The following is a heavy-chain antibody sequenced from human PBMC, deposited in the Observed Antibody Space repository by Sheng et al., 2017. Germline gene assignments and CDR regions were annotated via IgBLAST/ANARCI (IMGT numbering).Heavy chain of an antibody. CDR1: GGSISSYY. J-gene: IGHJ6*02. Sequence: QVQLQESGPGLVKPSETLSLTCTVSGGSISSYYWSWIRQPAGKGLEWIGRIYTSGSTNYNPSLKSRVTMSVDTSKNQFSLKLSSVTAADTAVYYCARVGLYCTNGVCWDYYYGMDVWGQGTTVTVSS. CDR2: IYTSGST. D-gene: IGHD2-8*01. CDR3: ARVGLYCTNGVCWDYYYGMDV. V-gene: IGHV4-4*07.